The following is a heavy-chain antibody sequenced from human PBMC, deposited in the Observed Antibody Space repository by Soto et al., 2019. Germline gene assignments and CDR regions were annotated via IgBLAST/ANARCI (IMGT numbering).Heavy chain of an antibody. J-gene: IGHJ6*03. V-gene: IGHV6-1*01. D-gene: IGHD4-4*01. Sequence: SQTLSLTCAISGDSVSSNSAAWNWIRQSPSRGLEWLGRTYYRSTRWYNDYAVSVKSRITVNPDTSKNQFSLHLNSVTPEDTAVYYCVVTTSLKRYYMDVWDKGTTVTVSS. CDR2: TYYRSTRWYN. CDR1: GDSVSSNSAA. CDR3: VVTTSLKRYYMDV.